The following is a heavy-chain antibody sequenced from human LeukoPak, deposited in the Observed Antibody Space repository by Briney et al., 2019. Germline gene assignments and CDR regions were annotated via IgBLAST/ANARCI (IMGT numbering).Heavy chain of an antibody. D-gene: IGHD3-3*01. CDR2: IRYDGSNK. J-gene: IGHJ4*02. Sequence: PGGSLRLSCAASGFTFSSYGMHWVRQAPGKGLEWVAFIRYDGSNKYYADSVKGRFTISRDNSKNTLYLQMNSLRAEDTAVYYCARYYDFWSGYLDYFDYWGQGTLVTVSS. V-gene: IGHV3-30*02. CDR1: GFTFSSYG. CDR3: ARYYDFWSGYLDYFDY.